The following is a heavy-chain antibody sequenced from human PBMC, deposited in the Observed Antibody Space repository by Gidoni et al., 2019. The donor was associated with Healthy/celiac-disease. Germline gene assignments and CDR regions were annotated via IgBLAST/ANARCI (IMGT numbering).Heavy chain of an antibody. CDR1: GYSISSGYY. D-gene: IGHD5-18*01. CDR3: ASRGYSYGYIPAFDI. Sequence: QVQLQESGPGLVKPSETLSLTCAVSGYSISSGYYWGWIRQPPGKGLEWIGSIYHSGSTYYNPSLKSRVTISVDTSKNQFSLKLSSVTAADTAVYYCASRGYSYGYIPAFDIWGQGTMVTVSS. CDR2: IYHSGST. J-gene: IGHJ3*02. V-gene: IGHV4-38-2*01.